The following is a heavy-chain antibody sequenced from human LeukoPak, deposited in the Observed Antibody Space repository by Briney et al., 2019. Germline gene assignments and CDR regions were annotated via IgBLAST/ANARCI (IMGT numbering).Heavy chain of an antibody. Sequence: SQTLSLTCTVSGGSISSGVYYWSWIRQPPGKGLEWIGYIYYSGSTYYNPSLKSRVTISVDTSKNQFSLKLSSVTAADTAVYYCAREHDSSGYVDYWGQGTLVTVSS. CDR3: AREHDSSGYVDY. CDR1: GGSISSGVYY. V-gene: IGHV4-30-4*01. J-gene: IGHJ4*02. CDR2: IYYSGST. D-gene: IGHD3-22*01.